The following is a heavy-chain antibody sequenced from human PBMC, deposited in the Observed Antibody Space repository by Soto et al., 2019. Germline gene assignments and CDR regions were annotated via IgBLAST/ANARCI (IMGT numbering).Heavy chain of an antibody. CDR3: ARGTPVRGDYFEY. CDR1: GFTFSTYW. J-gene: IGHJ4*02. Sequence: PGGSLRLACATSGFTFSTYWMSWVRQAPGKGLEWVANINEDGSQKYYAGSLNGRFTISRDNGKNSLDLQMISLRVEDTAVYFCARGTPVRGDYFEYWAQRTLVTGSS. V-gene: IGHV3-7*01. D-gene: IGHD2-15*01. CDR2: INEDGSQK.